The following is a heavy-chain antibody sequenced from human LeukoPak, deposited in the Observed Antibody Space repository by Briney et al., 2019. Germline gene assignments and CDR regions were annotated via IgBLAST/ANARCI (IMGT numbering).Heavy chain of an antibody. D-gene: IGHD6-13*01. CDR1: GFTFSSYW. CDR2: IKQDGSEK. V-gene: IGHV3-7*01. Sequence: GGSLRLSCAASGFTFSSYWMSWVRQAPGKGMEWVANIKQDGSEKYYVDSVKGRFTISRDNAKNSLYLQMNSLGAEDTAVYYCASGYSSSWLPPWGWGQGTLVTVSS. J-gene: IGHJ4*02. CDR3: ASGYSSSWLPPWG.